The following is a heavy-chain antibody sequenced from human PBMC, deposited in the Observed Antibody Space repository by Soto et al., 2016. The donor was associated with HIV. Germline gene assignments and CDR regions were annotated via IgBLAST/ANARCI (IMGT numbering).Heavy chain of an antibody. V-gene: IGHV3-11*05. D-gene: IGHD3-22*01. CDR2: ISGSSSYT. CDR1: GFTFSDYY. J-gene: IGHJ4*02. CDR3: ATPDWFDSSGYYAY. Sequence: QVQLVESGGGLVKPGGSLRLSCEASGFTFSDYYMSWIRQAPGKGLEWVSYISGSSSYTNYADSVKGRFTISRDNAKNSLYLQMNSLRAEDTAVYYCATPDWFDSSGYYAYWGQGTLVTVSS.